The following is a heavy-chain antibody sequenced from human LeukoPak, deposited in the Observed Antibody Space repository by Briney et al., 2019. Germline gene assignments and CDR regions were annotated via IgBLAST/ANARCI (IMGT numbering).Heavy chain of an antibody. D-gene: IGHD5-12*01. CDR1: GGSFSGYY. CDR2: INHSGST. V-gene: IGHV4-34*01. CDR3: ARGGSGYDSNPYFDY. J-gene: IGHJ4*02. Sequence: SKALSLTCDVYGGSFSGYYWSWIRQPPGKGLEWIGEINHSGSTNYNPSLKSRVTISVDTSKNQFSLKLSSVTAADTAVYYCARGGSGYDSNPYFDYWGQGTLVTVSS.